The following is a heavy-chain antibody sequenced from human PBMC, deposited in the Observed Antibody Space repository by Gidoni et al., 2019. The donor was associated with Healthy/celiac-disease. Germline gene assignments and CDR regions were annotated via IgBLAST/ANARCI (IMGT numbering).Heavy chain of an antibody. CDR2: INHSGST. Sequence: QVQLQQWGAGLLKPSETLSLTCAVYGGSFSGYYWSWIRQPPGKGLEWIGEINHSGSTNYNPSLKSRVTISVDTSKNQFSLKLSSVTAADTAVYYCARGTRSGMVRGRGYFDYWGQGTLVTVSS. CDR3: ARGTRSGMVRGRGYFDY. J-gene: IGHJ4*02. CDR1: GGSFSGYY. V-gene: IGHV4-34*01. D-gene: IGHD3-10*01.